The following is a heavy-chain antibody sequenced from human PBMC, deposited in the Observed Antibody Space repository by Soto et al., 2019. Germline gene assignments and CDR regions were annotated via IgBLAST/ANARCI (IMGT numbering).Heavy chain of an antibody. Sequence: VQSGTEMKTPGASVKVTCKTSRYTFTGYYMLWVRQAPGRGLEWMGWIDPDSGDTKYVQKFQGRVNMTSDTPRATVYLEVSGLRRDDTAIYYCARSHSAYYYYGMDAWGQGTAVSVSS. CDR1: RYTFTGYY. V-gene: IGHV1-2*02. CDR3: ARSHSAYYYYGMDA. CDR2: IDPDSGDT. J-gene: IGHJ6*02.